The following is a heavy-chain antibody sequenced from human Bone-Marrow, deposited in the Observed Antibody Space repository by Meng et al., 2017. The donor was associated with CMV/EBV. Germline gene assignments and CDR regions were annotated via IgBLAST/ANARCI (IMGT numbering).Heavy chain of an antibody. CDR2: INSGGST. V-gene: IGHV3-53*01. D-gene: IGHD5-18*01. Sequence: GESLKISCAASGFTVSSNYMSWVRQAPGKGLEWVSVINSGGSTYYADSVKGRFTISRDNSKNTLYLQMNSLRAEDTAVYYCSAGQYSGHDFDLWGQGTLVTVSS. CDR3: SAGQYSGHDFDL. CDR1: GFTVSSNY. J-gene: IGHJ4*02.